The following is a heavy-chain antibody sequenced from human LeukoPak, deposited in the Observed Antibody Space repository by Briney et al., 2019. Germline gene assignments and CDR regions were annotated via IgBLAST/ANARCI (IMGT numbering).Heavy chain of an antibody. Sequence: ASVKVSCKAFGYTFTSYDINWVRQATGQGLEWMGWINPNSGNTGYAQKFQGRVTMTRNTSISTAYMELNSLKSEDTAVYYCASNNWPYVNWFDPWGQGTLVIVSS. D-gene: IGHD1-20*01. CDR1: GYTFTSYD. CDR3: ASNNWPYVNWFDP. V-gene: IGHV1-8*01. J-gene: IGHJ5*02. CDR2: INPNSGNT.